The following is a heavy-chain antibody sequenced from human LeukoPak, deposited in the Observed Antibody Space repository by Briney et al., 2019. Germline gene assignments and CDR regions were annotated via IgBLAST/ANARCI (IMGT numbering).Heavy chain of an antibody. D-gene: IGHD3-3*01. J-gene: IGHJ4*02. Sequence: PGGSLRLSCAASGFTFGTYAMSWVRQAPGKGLEWISAISGSGGSTYYADSVKGRFTISRDNSKNSLYLQMNSLRVEDTAVFYCARDQCDTWSRRGNFDSWGQGTLVIVSS. CDR2: ISGSGGST. V-gene: IGHV3-23*01. CDR3: ARDQCDTWSRRGNFDS. CDR1: GFTFGTYA.